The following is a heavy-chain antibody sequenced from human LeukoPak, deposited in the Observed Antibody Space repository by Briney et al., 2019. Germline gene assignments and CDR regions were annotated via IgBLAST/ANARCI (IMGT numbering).Heavy chain of an antibody. Sequence: GESLKISCKGSGYSFTSYWISWVRQMPGKGLEWMGRIDPSDSYTNYSPSFQGQVTISADKSISTAYLQWSSLKASDTAMYYCARLKSLGYSSGWYGMDVWGQGTTVTVSS. CDR3: ARLKSLGYSSGWYGMDV. V-gene: IGHV5-10-1*04. CDR2: IDPSDSYT. J-gene: IGHJ6*02. D-gene: IGHD6-19*01. CDR1: GYSFTSYW.